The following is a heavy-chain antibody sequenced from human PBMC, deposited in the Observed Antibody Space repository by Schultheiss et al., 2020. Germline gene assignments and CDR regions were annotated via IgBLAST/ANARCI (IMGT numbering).Heavy chain of an antibody. Sequence: GGSLRLSCAASGFTFSNYGMHWVRQAPGKGLEWLAFISYDGSNKYYADSVKGRFTISRDNSKNTLYLQMNSLRAEDTAVYYCAKLSLAVRDSDYWGQGTL. CDR2: ISYDGSNK. CDR3: AKLSLAVRDSDY. CDR1: GFTFSNYG. V-gene: IGHV3-30*18. J-gene: IGHJ4*02. D-gene: IGHD6-6*01.